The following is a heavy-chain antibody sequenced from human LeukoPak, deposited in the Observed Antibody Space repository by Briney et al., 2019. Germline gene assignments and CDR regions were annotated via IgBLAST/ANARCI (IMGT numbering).Heavy chain of an antibody. CDR3: ARDSNDYGGDWFDP. CDR1: GFTFSSYS. J-gene: IGHJ5*02. Sequence: GGSLRLSCAASGFTFSSYSMNWVRQAPGKGLEWVSYISSSSSTIYYADSVKGRFTISRDNAKNSLYLQMNSLRAEDTAVYYCARDSNDYGGDWFDPWGQGTLVTVSS. V-gene: IGHV3-48*01. CDR2: ISSSSSTI. D-gene: IGHD4-17*01.